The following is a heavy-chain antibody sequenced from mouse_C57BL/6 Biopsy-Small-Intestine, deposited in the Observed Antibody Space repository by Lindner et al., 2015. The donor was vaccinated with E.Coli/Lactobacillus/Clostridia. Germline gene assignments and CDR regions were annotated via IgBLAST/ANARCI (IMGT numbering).Heavy chain of an antibody. J-gene: IGHJ4*01. CDR1: GYAFSSSW. CDR3: ARAPHYYGSTYGAMDY. V-gene: IGHV1-82*01. CDR2: IYPGDGDT. Sequence: VQLQESGPELVKPGASVKISCKASGYAFSSSWMNXVKQRPGKGLEWIGRIYPGDGDTNYNGKFKGKATLTADKSSITAYMQLSSLTSEDSAVYFCARAPHYYGSTYGAMDYWGSRNLSHRLL. D-gene: IGHD1-1*01.